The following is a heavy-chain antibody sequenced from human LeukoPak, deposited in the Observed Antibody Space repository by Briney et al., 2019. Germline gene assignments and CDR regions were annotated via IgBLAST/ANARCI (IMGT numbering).Heavy chain of an antibody. CDR3: ARDGIYGDYGGVAFDI. V-gene: IGHV4-30-2*01. Sequence: PSQTLSLTCAVSGGSISSGGYSWSWIRQPPGKGLEWLGYIYHSGSTYYNPSLKSRVTISVDRSKNQFSLKLSSVTAADTAVHYCARDGIYGDYGGVAFDIWGQGTMVTVSS. CDR2: IYHSGST. CDR1: GGSISSGGYS. J-gene: IGHJ3*02. D-gene: IGHD4-17*01.